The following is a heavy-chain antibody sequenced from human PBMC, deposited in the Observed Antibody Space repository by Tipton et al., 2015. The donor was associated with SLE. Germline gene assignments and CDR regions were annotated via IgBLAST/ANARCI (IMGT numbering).Heavy chain of an antibody. Sequence: TLSLTCTVSGGSISSHYWSWILQPPGKGLEWIGYIYYSGSTNYNPSLKSRVTMTTDTSTSTAYMELRSLRSDDTAVYYCASASSGYYFEPWGQGTLVTVSS. J-gene: IGHJ5*02. V-gene: IGHV4-59*11. CDR3: ASASSGYYFEP. CDR1: GGSISSHY. D-gene: IGHD3-22*01. CDR2: IYYSGST.